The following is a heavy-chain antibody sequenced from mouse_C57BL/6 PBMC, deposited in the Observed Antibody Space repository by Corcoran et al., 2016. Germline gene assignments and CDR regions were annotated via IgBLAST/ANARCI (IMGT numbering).Heavy chain of an antibody. CDR3: ARWVSYWYFDV. J-gene: IGHJ1*03. Sequence: QIQLVQSGPELKKPGETVKISCKASGYTFTTYGMSWVKQAPGKGLKWMGWINTYSGVPTYADDFKGRFAFSLETSASTAYLQIKNLKNEDTATYFCARWVSYWYFDVWGTGTTVTVSS. CDR1: GYTFTTYG. V-gene: IGHV9-3*01. D-gene: IGHD2-1*01. CDR2: INTYSGVP.